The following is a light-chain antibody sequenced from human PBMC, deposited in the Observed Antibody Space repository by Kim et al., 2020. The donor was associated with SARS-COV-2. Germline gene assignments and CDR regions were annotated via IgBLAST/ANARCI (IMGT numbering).Light chain of an antibody. Sequence: GQSVTISCTGNSSDVGNYNYVAGYQHHPGKAPKLMIYDVSKRPSGVPDRFSGSKSGNTASLTISGLQAEDEADYYCCSYAGSYTVVFGGGTQLTVL. CDR1: SSDVGNYNY. CDR3: CSYAGSYTVV. V-gene: IGLV2-11*01. J-gene: IGLJ2*01. CDR2: DVS.